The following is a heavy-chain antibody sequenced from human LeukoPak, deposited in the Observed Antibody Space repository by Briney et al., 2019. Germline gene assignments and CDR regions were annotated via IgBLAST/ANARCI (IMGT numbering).Heavy chain of an antibody. J-gene: IGHJ4*02. CDR2: ISYDGSNK. CDR3: ARAGYYYDSSGYYPPGGYFDY. D-gene: IGHD3-22*01. CDR1: GFTFSSYA. Sequence: GGSLRLSCAASGFTFSSYAMHWVRQAPGKGLEWVAVISYDGSNKYYADSVKGRFTISRDNSKNTLYLQMNSLRAEDTAVYYCARAGYYYDSSGYYPPGGYFDYWGQGTLVTVSS. V-gene: IGHV3-30-3*01.